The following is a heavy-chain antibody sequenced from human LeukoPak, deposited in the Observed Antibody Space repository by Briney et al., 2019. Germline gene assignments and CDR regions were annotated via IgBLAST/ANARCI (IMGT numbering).Heavy chain of an antibody. CDR2: IGGAGGDI. J-gene: IGHJ4*02. V-gene: IGHV3-23*01. Sequence: PGGSLRLSCAASGFSFNNYAMVWVRQTPGKGLEWVSVIGGAGGDIHYADSVKDRFSISRDNSKNTLYLQMNSLRAEDTAVYYCAKDLYSYGLLYGFKIDYWGQGTLVTVSS. CDR3: AKDLYSYGLLYGFKIDY. D-gene: IGHD5-18*01. CDR1: GFSFNNYA.